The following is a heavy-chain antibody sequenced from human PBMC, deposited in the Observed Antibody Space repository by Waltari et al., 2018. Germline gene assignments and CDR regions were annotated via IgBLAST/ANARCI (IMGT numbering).Heavy chain of an antibody. V-gene: IGHV3-7*01. CDR3: ATDLNWAAS. Sequence: EVRLVESGGGLVQPGGSLRLSCAASGLTLSNYWMTWVRRAPGKGRECLANIKTDGSETYYADSAEGRFTISRDNAKNSVYLQMNSLRGEDTAVYYCATDLNWAASWGQGTLVTVSS. CDR2: IKTDGSET. J-gene: IGHJ5*02. D-gene: IGHD7-27*01. CDR1: GLTLSNYW.